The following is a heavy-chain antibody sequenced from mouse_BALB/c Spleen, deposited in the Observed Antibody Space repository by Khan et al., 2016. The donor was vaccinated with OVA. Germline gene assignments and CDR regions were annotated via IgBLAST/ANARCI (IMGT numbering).Heavy chain of an antibody. Sequence: QVQLQQSGAELVRPGSSVKISCKVSGYAFSSYWMNRVMQRLGQGLEWFGQFYPGVGNTHYNANFKGQATLTADKSTSTSYLQLSSLTSEDSAVYFCARCGYWLAYWGQGTLVTVSA. CDR3: ARCGYWLAY. V-gene: IGHV1-80*01. CDR2: FYPGVGNT. D-gene: IGHD2-2*01. CDR1: GYAFSSYW. J-gene: IGHJ3*01.